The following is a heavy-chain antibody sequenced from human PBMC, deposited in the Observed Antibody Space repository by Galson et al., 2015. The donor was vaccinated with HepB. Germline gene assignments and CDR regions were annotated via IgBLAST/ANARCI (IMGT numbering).Heavy chain of an antibody. CDR2: TYYRSKWYN. CDR1: GDSVSSDSAA. CDR3: ARVTGTTSVDAFDI. V-gene: IGHV6-1*01. D-gene: IGHD1-7*01. Sequence: CAISGDSVSSDSAARNWIKQSPSRGLEWLGRTYYRSKWYNDYAVSVKSRITINPDTSKNQFSLQLNSVTPEDTAVYYCARVTGTTSVDAFDIWGQGTMVTVSS. J-gene: IGHJ3*02.